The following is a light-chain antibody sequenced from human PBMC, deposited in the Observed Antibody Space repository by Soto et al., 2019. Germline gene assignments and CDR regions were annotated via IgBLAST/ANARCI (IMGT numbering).Light chain of an antibody. CDR3: QQYYSTPHT. V-gene: IGKV4-1*01. CDR2: WAS. J-gene: IGKJ2*01. Sequence: DIVMTQSPDSLAVSLGERATINCKSSQSVLYSSNNKNYLAWYQQKPGQPPKLLIYWASTRESGVPDRFSGSGSGTDFTLTISSLQAEDVAVYYCQQYYSTPHTFGQGTKLGTK. CDR1: QSVLYSSNNKNY.